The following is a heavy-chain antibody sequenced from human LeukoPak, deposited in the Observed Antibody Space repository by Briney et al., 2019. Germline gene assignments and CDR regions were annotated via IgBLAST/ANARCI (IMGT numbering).Heavy chain of an antibody. Sequence: SETLSLTGTVSGGSISSYYWSWIRQPAGKGLEGIGRIYTSGSTNYNPSLKSRVTMSVDTSNCQLSVKLSSVPAADTAVYYCASDRLYCSRPRCRARPDPRGQGTLVTVSS. CDR3: ASDRLYCSRPRCRARPDP. J-gene: IGHJ5*02. V-gene: IGHV4-4*07. D-gene: IGHD2-15*01. CDR1: GGSISSYY. CDR2: IYTSGST.